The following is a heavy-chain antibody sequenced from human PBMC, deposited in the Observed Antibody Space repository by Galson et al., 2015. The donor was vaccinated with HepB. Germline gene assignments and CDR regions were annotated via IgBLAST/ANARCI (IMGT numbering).Heavy chain of an antibody. J-gene: IGHJ4*02. CDR2: IYYSGST. CDR3: ARLNSSGYFGA. V-gene: IGHV4-59*08. Sequence: ETLSLTCTVSGGSISSYYWSWTRQPPGKGLEWIGYIYYSGSTNYNPSLKSRVTISVDTSKNQFSLKLSSVTAADTAVYYCARLNSSGYFGAWGQGTLVTVSS. CDR1: GGSISSYY. D-gene: IGHD3-22*01.